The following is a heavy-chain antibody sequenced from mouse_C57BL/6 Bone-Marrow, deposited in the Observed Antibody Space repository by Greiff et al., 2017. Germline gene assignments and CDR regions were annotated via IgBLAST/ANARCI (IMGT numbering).Heavy chain of an antibody. V-gene: IGHV4-1*01. CDR3: ARRDYYGSWFAY. CDR2: INPDSSTI. D-gene: IGHD1-1*01. J-gene: IGHJ3*01. CDR1: GIDFSRYW. Sequence: AGGGIDFSRYWMSWVRRAPGKGLEWIGEINPDSSTINYAPSLKDKFIISRDNAKNTLYLQMSKVRSEDTALYYCARRDYYGSWFAYWGQGTLVTVSA.